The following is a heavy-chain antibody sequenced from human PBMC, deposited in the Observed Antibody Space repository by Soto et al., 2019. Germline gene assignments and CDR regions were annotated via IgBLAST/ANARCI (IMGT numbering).Heavy chain of an antibody. V-gene: IGHV5-10-1*01. CDR3: ARPSTIFGAPFDY. CDR1: GYNFTSYW. D-gene: IGHD3-3*01. J-gene: IGHJ4*02. Sequence: PGESLKISCKGSGYNFTSYWISWVRQMPGKGLEWMGRIDPSDSYTNYSPSFRGHVTISADKSISTAYLQWSSLKASDTAMYYCARPSTIFGAPFDYWGQGTLVTVSS. CDR2: IDPSDSYT.